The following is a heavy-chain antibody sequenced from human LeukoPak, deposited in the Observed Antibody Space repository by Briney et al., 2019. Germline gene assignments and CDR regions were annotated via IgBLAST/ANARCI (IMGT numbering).Heavy chain of an antibody. CDR1: GFTFSSYG. V-gene: IGHV3-30*18. Sequence: GRSLRLSCAASGFTFSSYGMHWVRQAPGKGLEWVAVISYDRSNKYYADSVKGRFTISRDNSKNTLYLQMNSLRAEDTAVYYCAKDRELLWFGELLLGRDDYFDYWGQGTLVTVSS. CDR2: ISYDRSNK. J-gene: IGHJ4*02. CDR3: AKDRELLWFGELLLGRDDYFDY. D-gene: IGHD3-10*01.